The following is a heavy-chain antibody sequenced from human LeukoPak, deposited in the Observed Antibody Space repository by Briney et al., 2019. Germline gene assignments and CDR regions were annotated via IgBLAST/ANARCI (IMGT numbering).Heavy chain of an antibody. J-gene: IGHJ5*02. Sequence: PSETLSLTCTVSGASISNYHWSWIRQPAGKGLEWIGHMFTSGTTHYNPSLKTRVTMSVDTSKNQFSLKLSSVTAADTAVYYCARDFRDDSLSGYPFDPWGQGTLVTVSS. CDR1: GASISNYH. CDR2: MFTSGTT. CDR3: ARDFRDDSLSGYPFDP. D-gene: IGHD3-3*01. V-gene: IGHV4-4*07.